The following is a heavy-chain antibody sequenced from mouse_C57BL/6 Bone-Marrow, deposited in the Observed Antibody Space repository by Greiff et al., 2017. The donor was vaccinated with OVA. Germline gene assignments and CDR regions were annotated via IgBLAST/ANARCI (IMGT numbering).Heavy chain of an antibody. CDR3: TFLWYYFDY. J-gene: IGHJ2*01. Sequence: VQLQQSGAELVRPGASVKLSCTASGFNIKDDYMHWVKPRPEQGLEWIGWIDPENGDTEYASKFQGKATITADTSSNTAYLQLSSLTSEDTAVYYCTFLWYYFDYWGQGTTLTVSS. V-gene: IGHV14-4*01. CDR2: IDPENGDT. CDR1: GFNIKDDY. D-gene: IGHD1-1*02.